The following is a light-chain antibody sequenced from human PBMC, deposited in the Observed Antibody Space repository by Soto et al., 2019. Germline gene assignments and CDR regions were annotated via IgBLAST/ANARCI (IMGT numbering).Light chain of an antibody. CDR3: AAWDVSLKGFV. J-gene: IGLJ1*01. CDR2: DNH. V-gene: IGLV1-44*01. Sequence: VLTQPPSASGTPGQRVTFSCSGSSSNIGINTVNWYRQLPGTAPQLLISDNHRRPSGVPDRFSGSKSGTSASLAISGLQSEDEATYFCAAWDVSLKGFVFGTGTKVTVL. CDR1: SSNIGINT.